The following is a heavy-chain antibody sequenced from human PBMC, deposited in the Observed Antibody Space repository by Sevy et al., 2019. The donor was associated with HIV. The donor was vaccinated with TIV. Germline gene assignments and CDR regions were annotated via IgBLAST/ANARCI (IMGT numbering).Heavy chain of an antibody. V-gene: IGHV3-49*04. J-gene: IGHJ4*02. CDR3: TRWKAAQSIFDY. Sequence: GGSLRLSCTASGFTFGDYCMSWVRRAPGKGLEWVAYLKSDVYGGTVDHAASVRGRFVISRGDSKTIAYLQMNDLKTEDTGVYYCTRWKAAQSIFDYWGQGALVTVSS. CDR2: LKSDVYGGTV. CDR1: GFTFGDYC. D-gene: IGHD6-13*01.